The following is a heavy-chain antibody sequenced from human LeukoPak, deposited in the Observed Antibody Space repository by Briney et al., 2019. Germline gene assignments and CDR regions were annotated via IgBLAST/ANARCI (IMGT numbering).Heavy chain of an antibody. V-gene: IGHV1-8*01. CDR1: GYTFTSYD. D-gene: IGHD6-19*01. CDR3: ARVKGSGWYRLKGAFDI. J-gene: IGHJ3*02. Sequence: GASVKVSCKASGYTFTSYDINWVRQATGQGLEWMGWMNPNSGNTGYAQKFQGRVTMTRNTSISTAYMELSSLRSKDTAVYYCARVKGSGWYRLKGAFDIWGQGTMVTVSS. CDR2: MNPNSGNT.